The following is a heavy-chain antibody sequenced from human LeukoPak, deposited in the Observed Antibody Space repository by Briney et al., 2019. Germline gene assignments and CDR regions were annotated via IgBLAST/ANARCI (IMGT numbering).Heavy chain of an antibody. CDR3: ASQGVYCGGDCYGGDY. Sequence: PGGSLRLSCAASGFTFSSYSMNWVRQAPGKGLEWVSSISSSSSYIYYADSVKGRFTISRDNAKNSLYLQMNSLRAEDTAVYYCASQGVYCGGDCYGGDYWGQGTLVTVS. CDR2: ISSSSSYI. CDR1: GFTFSSYS. D-gene: IGHD2-21*02. V-gene: IGHV3-21*01. J-gene: IGHJ4*02.